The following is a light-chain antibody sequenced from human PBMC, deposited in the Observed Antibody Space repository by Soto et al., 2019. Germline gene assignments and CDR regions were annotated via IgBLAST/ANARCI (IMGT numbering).Light chain of an antibody. V-gene: IGLV4-69*01. Sequence: QLVLTQPPSASASLGASVTLTCTLSSGHNSYAIAWHQQQPEKGPRYLMKLNSDGSHSKGDGIPDRFSGSSSGAERYLTISSLQYYDEEDYYCQTWSTDMRVFGGGTKLTVL. CDR2: LNSDGSH. J-gene: IGLJ3*02. CDR3: QTWSTDMRV. CDR1: SGHNSYA.